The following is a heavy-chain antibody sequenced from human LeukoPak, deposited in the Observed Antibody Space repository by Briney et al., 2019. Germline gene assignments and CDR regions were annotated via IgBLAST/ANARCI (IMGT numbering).Heavy chain of an antibody. Sequence: ASVKVTCKASGYTFTRYDINWVRQATGQGLEWMGWMNPNSGNTGYAQKFQGRVTMTMNTSISTAYMELSSLRSEDTAVYYCASRGGYRSYYYYYMDVWGKGTTVTVSS. D-gene: IGHD3-22*01. CDR1: GYTFTRYD. CDR2: MNPNSGNT. V-gene: IGHV1-8*01. J-gene: IGHJ6*03. CDR3: ASRGGYRSYYYYYMDV.